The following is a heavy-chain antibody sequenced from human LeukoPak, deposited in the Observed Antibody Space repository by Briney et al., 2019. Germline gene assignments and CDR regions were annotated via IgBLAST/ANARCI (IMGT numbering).Heavy chain of an antibody. CDR1: GGSISSSSYY. CDR2: IYYSGST. J-gene: IGHJ4*02. V-gene: IGHV4-39*07. Sequence: PSETLSLTCTVSGGSISSSSYYWGWIRQPPGKGLEWIGSIYYSGSTCYNPSLKSRVTISVDTSKNQFSLKLSSVTAADTAVYYCASPRVYYDFWSGIDYWGQGTLVTVSS. D-gene: IGHD3-3*01. CDR3: ASPRVYYDFWSGIDY.